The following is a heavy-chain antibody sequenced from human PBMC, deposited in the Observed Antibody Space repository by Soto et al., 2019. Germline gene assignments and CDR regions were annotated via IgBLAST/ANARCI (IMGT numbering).Heavy chain of an antibody. J-gene: IGHJ4*02. V-gene: IGHV1-18*01. D-gene: IGHD2-15*01. CDR1: GYTFTSYG. CDR2: ISAYSGST. CDR3: ARGPPTSCSGGNCYSHYFDY. Sequence: QVQLVQSGAEVKKPGASVKVSCKASGYTFTSYGISWVRQAPGQGLEWMGWISAYSGSTKYAQKRQDRVTMTTDTSTNIAYMELRSLRSDDTAIYYCARGPPTSCSGGNCYSHYFDYWGQGTLVTVSS.